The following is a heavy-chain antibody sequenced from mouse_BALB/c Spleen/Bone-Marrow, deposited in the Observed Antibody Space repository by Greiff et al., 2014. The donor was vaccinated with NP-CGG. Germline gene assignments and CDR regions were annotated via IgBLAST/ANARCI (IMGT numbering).Heavy chain of an antibody. CDR3: ARGLRDWYFDV. D-gene: IGHD2-4*01. Sequence: QVQLQQSGAELAKPGASVKMSCKASGYTFTTYWVHWVQQRPGQGLEWIGYINPSTGNTEYNQKFRDRATLTADKSSSTPYMQMSSLNSEDSAIYYCARGLRDWYFDVWGAGTTVTVSS. CDR1: GYTFTTYW. CDR2: INPSTGNT. J-gene: IGHJ1*01. V-gene: IGHV1-7*01.